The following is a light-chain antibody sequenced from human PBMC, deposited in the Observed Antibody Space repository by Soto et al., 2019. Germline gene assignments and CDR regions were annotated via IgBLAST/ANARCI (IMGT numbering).Light chain of an antibody. CDR1: KLGEKY. CDR2: QDS. CDR3: QAWDTTTDLV. Sequence: SYELTQPPSVSVSPGQTASITCSGNKLGEKYACWYQQRPGQSPVLVIYQDSKRPSGIPERFSGSNSGNTATLTIRGTQAMDEADYYCQAWDTTTDLVFGGGTKLTVL. J-gene: IGLJ2*01. V-gene: IGLV3-1*01.